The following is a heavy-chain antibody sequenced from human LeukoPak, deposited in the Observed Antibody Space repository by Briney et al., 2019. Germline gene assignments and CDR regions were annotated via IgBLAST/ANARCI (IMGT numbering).Heavy chain of an antibody. CDR2: IYYSGST. D-gene: IGHD3-22*01. CDR3: ARAGRYYHDSSGPRHSNWFDP. V-gene: IGHV4-59*01. CDR1: GGSISSYY. Sequence: PSETLSLTCTVSGGSISSYYWSWIRQPPGKGLEWIGYIYYSGSTNYNPSLKSRVTISVDTSKNQFSLKLSSVTAADTAVYYCARAGRYYHDSSGPRHSNWFDPWGQGTLVTVSS. J-gene: IGHJ5*02.